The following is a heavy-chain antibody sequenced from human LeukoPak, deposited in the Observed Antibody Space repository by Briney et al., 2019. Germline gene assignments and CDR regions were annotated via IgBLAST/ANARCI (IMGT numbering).Heavy chain of an antibody. CDR3: ARDLAAAEFDAFDI. V-gene: IGHV4-59*01. D-gene: IGHD6-13*01. CDR2: IHYTGRT. J-gene: IGHJ3*02. Sequence: SETLSLTCTVSGGSISSYYRSWIRQPPGKGLEWIGYIHYTGRTDYSPSLKSRVTISVDTSKNQFSLKLSSVTAADTAVYYCARDLAAAEFDAFDIWGQGTMVTVSS. CDR1: GGSISSYY.